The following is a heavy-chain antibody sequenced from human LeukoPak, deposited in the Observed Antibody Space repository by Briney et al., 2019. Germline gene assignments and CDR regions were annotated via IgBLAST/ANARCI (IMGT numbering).Heavy chain of an antibody. CDR3: ARATRITIFGVVTYNWFDP. CDR2: MNPNGGNT. V-gene: IGHV1-8*02. CDR1: GYTFTGYY. Sequence: GASVKVSCKASGYTFTGYYIHWVRQATGQGLEWMGWMNPNGGNTGYAQKFQGRVTMTRNTSISTAYMELSSLRSEDAAVYYCARATRITIFGVVTYNWFDPWGQGTLVTVSS. J-gene: IGHJ5*02. D-gene: IGHD3-3*01.